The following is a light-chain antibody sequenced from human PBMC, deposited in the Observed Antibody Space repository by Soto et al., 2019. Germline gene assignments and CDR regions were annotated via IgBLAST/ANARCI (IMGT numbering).Light chain of an antibody. CDR1: QSIINF. Sequence: DILVTQSPPSLSASVGDRVTITCRTSQSIINFLNWYQQKPGKAPDLLIYAASTLQSGVPSRFSGSGSGTDFTLTISSLQPEDSATYYCHQTYLAPWAFGQGTKVDIK. J-gene: IGKJ1*01. CDR3: HQTYLAPWA. CDR2: AAS. V-gene: IGKV1-39*01.